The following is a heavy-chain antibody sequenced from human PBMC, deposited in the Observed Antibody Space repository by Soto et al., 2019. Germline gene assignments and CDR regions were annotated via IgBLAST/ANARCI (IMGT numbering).Heavy chain of an antibody. CDR1: GFTVSTNY. Sequence: PGGSLRLSCAASGFTVSTNYMSWVRQSPGKGLEWVSVIYTGGSTYYADSVKGRFTISRDNSKNRLFLQMNSLRAEDTAIYYCAKCMGGSWIGVIDNWGQGTPVTVSS. J-gene: IGHJ4*02. CDR2: IYTGGST. CDR3: AKCMGGSWIGVIDN. D-gene: IGHD6-13*01. V-gene: IGHV3-53*01.